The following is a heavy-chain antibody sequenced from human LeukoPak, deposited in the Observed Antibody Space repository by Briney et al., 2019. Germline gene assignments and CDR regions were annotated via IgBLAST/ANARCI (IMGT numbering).Heavy chain of an antibody. CDR2: IYYSGST. D-gene: IGHD3-22*01. J-gene: IGHJ4*02. Sequence: KTSETLSLTCAVYGGSFSGYYWSWIRQPPGKGLEWIGYIYYSGSTYYNPSLKSRVTISVDTSKNQFSLKLSSVTAADTAVYYCARDGDYDSSGFDYWGQGTLVTVSS. CDR1: GGSFSGYY. V-gene: IGHV4-30-4*01. CDR3: ARDGDYDSSGFDY.